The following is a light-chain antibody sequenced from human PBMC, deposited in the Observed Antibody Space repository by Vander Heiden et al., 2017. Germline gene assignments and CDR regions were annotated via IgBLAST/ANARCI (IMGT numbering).Light chain of an antibody. V-gene: IGKV1-39*01. Sequence: DIQMTQSPSSLSASVGDRVTITCRASQSISSYLNWYQQKPGKAPKLLIYAASSLQSGVPSRFSGSGSGTDFTLTISSLQPEDFATYYCQPSDSTPFTFGHGTKVDIK. CDR1: QSISSY. CDR3: QPSDSTPFT. J-gene: IGKJ3*01. CDR2: AAS.